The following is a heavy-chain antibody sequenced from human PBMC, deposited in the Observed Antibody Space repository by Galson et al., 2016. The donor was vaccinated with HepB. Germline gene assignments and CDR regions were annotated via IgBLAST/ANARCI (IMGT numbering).Heavy chain of an antibody. D-gene: IGHD5-12*01. J-gene: IGHJ4*02. V-gene: IGHV3-7*04. CDR2: IKQDGSEK. CDR1: GFTFSSYW. CDR3: ARDPSPRRGPLWLRLTSTYFDY. Sequence: SLRLSCAASGFTFSSYWMTWVRQAPGKGLEWVANIKQDGSEKYYVDSVKGRFAISRDNAKNSLTLKMNNLRAEDTALYYCARDPSPRRGPLWLRLTSTYFDYRGQGTPVTVSS.